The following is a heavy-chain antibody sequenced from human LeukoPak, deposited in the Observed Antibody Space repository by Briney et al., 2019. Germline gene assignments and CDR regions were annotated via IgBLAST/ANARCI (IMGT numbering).Heavy chain of an antibody. Sequence: YAQKFQGRVTMTEDTSTDTAYMELSSLRSEDTAVYYCATVRRGYDILTGYYGLGSSFDYWGQGTLVTVSS. J-gene: IGHJ4*02. D-gene: IGHD3-9*01. CDR3: ATVRRGYDILTGYYGLGSSFDY. V-gene: IGHV1-24*01.